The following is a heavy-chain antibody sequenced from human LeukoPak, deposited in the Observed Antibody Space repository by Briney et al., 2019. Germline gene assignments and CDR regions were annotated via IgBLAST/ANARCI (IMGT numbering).Heavy chain of an antibody. V-gene: IGHV3-74*01. CDR2: INSDGSST. D-gene: IGHD6-13*01. J-gene: IGHJ6*02. CDR1: GITLSNYG. CDR3: ARESSSWYNRYYGMDV. Sequence: SGGSLRLSCAVSGITLSNYGMSWVRQAPGKGLVWVSRINSDGSSTSYADSVKGRFTISRDNAKNTLYLQMNSLRAEDTAVYYCARESSSWYNRYYGMDVWGQGTTVTVSS.